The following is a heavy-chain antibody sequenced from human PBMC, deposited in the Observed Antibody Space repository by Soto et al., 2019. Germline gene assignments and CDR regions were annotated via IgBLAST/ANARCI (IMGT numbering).Heavy chain of an antibody. CDR2: IITIFNSA. J-gene: IGHJ4*02. CDR3: AREVTVASYSFDF. CDR1: GGTFNNYA. Sequence: QVQLVQSGAEVKRPGSSVKVSCKASGGTFNNYALIWVRQAPGQGLEWMGGIITIFNSANYAQKFQGRVTITADESTSTAYMELRSLRPDDTAVYYCAREVTVASYSFDFWGQGTLVTVSS. D-gene: IGHD5-12*01. V-gene: IGHV1-69*01.